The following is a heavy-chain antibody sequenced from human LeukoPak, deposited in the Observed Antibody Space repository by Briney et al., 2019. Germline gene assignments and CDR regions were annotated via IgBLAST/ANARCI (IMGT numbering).Heavy chain of an antibody. CDR2: INHSGST. V-gene: IGHV4-34*01. CDR3: ARGMDTAMVKGLECFDY. Sequence: SETLSLTCAVYGGSFSGYYWSWIRQPPGKGLEWIGEINHSGSTNYNPSLKSRVTISVDTSKNQFSLKLSSVTAADTAVYYCARGMDTAMVKGLECFDYWGQRTLVTVSS. J-gene: IGHJ4*02. D-gene: IGHD5-18*01. CDR1: GGSFSGYY.